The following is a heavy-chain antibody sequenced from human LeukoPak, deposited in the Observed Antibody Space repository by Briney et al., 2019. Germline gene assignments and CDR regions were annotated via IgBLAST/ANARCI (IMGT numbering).Heavy chain of an antibody. J-gene: IGHJ4*02. Sequence: GGSLRLSCAASEFSVGSNYMTWVRQAPGKGLEWVSLIYSGGSTYYADSVKGRFTISRDNSKNTLYLQINSLGPEDTALYYCAKARERTVVIDYWGQGTLVTVSS. CDR3: AKARERTVVIDY. CDR2: IYSGGST. V-gene: IGHV3-66*01. D-gene: IGHD1-1*01. CDR1: EFSVGSNY.